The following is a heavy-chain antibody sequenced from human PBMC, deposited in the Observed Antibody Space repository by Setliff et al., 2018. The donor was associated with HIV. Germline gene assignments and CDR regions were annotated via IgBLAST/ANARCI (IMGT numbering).Heavy chain of an antibody. V-gene: IGHV1-69-2*01. CDR3: SRGRVNYFDY. CDR1: KSSFRDFY. J-gene: IGHJ4*02. Sequence: ASVKVSCKFYKSSFRDFYFHWVRQAPGGGLEWMGRVDPEDSETLYPEKFQDRVTISADTSTATAYMELSGLRSEDTAVYYCSRGRVNYFDYWGLGTLVTVSS. CDR2: VDPEDSET.